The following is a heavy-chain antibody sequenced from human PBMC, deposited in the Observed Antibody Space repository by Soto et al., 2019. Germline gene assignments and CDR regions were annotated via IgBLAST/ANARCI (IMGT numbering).Heavy chain of an antibody. V-gene: IGHV4-31*03. J-gene: IGHJ5*02. D-gene: IGHD2-2*01. CDR1: GGSISSGGYY. CDR2: IYYSGST. CDR3: ARWYQLLNNWFAP. Sequence: SETLSLTCTVSGGSISSGGYYWSWIRQHPGKGLEWIGYIYYSGSTYYNPSLKSRVTISVDTSKNQFSLKLSSVTAADTAVYYCARWYQLLNNWFAPWGQGTLVIVSS.